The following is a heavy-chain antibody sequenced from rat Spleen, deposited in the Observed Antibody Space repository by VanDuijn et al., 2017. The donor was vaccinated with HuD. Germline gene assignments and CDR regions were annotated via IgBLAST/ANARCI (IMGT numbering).Heavy chain of an antibody. CDR1: GLTFNDHY. V-gene: IGHV5-22*01. J-gene: IGHJ2*01. CDR2: ISYEGIRT. D-gene: IGHD4-1*01. CDR3: ARHGGSSGYYFDY. Sequence: EVQLVESGGGLVQPGRSMKLSCAASGLTFNDHYMAWVRQAPKKGLEWVASISYEGIRTYYGDTVKGRFTISRDNAKSTLYLQMDSLRSEETASYYCARHGGSSGYYFDYWGQGVMVTVSS.